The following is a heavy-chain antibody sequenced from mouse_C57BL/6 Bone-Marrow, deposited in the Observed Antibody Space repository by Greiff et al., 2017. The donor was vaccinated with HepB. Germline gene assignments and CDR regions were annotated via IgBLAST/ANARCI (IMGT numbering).Heavy chain of an antibody. CDR3: VMYDGYLVAWFAY. Sequence: EVQLQQSGPELVKPGDSVKISCKASGYSFTGYFMNWVMQSHGKSLEWIGRINPYNGDTFYNQKFKGKATLTVDKSSSTAHMELRSLTSEDSAVYYCVMYDGYLVAWFAYWGQGTLVTVSA. CDR1: GYSFTGYF. J-gene: IGHJ3*01. CDR2: INPYNGDT. D-gene: IGHD2-3*01. V-gene: IGHV1-20*01.